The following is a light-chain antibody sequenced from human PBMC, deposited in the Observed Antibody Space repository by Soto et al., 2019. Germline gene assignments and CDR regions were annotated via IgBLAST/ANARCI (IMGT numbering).Light chain of an antibody. J-gene: IGLJ2*01. CDR1: SSDVGGYNY. CDR2: EVS. CDR3: SSYTSSSTPVV. Sequence: QSALTQPASVSGSPGQSITISCTGTSSDVGGYNYVSWYQQHPGKAPKLMIYEVSNRPSGVSNRFSGSKSGNTASLTISGVPGEERAGYYCSSYTSSSTPVVFGGGTKVTVL. V-gene: IGLV2-14*01.